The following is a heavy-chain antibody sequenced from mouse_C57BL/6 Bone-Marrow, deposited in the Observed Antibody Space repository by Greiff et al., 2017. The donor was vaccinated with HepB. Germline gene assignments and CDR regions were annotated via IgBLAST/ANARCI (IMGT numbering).Heavy chain of an antibody. D-gene: IGHD2-4*01. J-gene: IGHJ3*01. CDR1: GFTFSDYY. Sequence: EVHLVESGGGLVQPGGSLKLSCAASGFTFSDYYMYWVRQTPEKRLEWVAYISNGGGSTYYPDTVKGRFTISRDNAKNTLYLQMSRLKSEDTAMYYCARRYDYDDGAWFAYWGQGTLVTVSA. CDR3: ARRYDYDDGAWFAY. V-gene: IGHV5-12*01. CDR2: ISNGGGST.